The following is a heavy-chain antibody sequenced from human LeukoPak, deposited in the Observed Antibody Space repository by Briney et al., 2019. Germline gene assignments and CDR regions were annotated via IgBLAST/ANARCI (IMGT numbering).Heavy chain of an antibody. V-gene: IGHV5-51*01. CDR1: GYTFTNYW. J-gene: IGHJ4*02. D-gene: IGHD6-13*01. CDR3: ARPQGAYISSWSFDY. CDR2: IYPSDSDT. Sequence: GESLKISCKGSGYTFTNYWIGWVRQMPGKGLEWMGIIYPSDSDTRYSPSFQGQVTISADKSISTAYLQWSGLKASDTAMYYCARPQGAYISSWSFDYWGQGTVVTVSS.